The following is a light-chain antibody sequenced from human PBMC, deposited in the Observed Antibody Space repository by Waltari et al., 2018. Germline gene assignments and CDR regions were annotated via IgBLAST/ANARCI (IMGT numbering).Light chain of an antibody. CDR3: YSTDISGDLEGA. CDR2: EDS. V-gene: IGLV3-10*01. CDR1: ALPNHL. J-gene: IGLJ2*01. Sequence: SYDLTPSPSVLVSPGQTSKITCSGTALPNHLAFWYQQKSGQAPVLVIFEDSQRPSGIPERFSGSSSGTMATLTISGAQVEDEADYYCYSTDISGDLEGAFGGGTKLTVL.